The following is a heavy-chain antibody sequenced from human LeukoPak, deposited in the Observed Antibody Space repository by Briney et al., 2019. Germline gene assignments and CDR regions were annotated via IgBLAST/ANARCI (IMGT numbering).Heavy chain of an antibody. J-gene: IGHJ5*02. CDR2: IRSSSET. V-gene: IGHV3-48*01. Sequence: GGSLRLSCAASGFIFSQYSMNWVRQAPGKGLEWVSHIRSSSETFYADSVKGRFTISRDNARNSLYLQMNNLRGEDTAIYYCARDAGNSGYGCNLWGQGTLVTVSS. CDR3: ARDAGNSGYGCNL. D-gene: IGHD5-12*01. CDR1: GFIFSQYS.